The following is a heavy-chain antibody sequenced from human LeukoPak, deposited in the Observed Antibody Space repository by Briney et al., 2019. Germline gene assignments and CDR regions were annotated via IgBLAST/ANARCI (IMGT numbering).Heavy chain of an antibody. J-gene: IGHJ4*02. CDR1: GGTVSRSA. V-gene: IGHV1-69*13. Sequence: ASVKVSCKAAGGTVSRSAISWVRQAPGQGLEWMGVIIPIFGTPNYAQKFQGRVTISADESTNTVYMDLNSLRSEDTAVYYCAREGYTGRVFDYWGQGTLVTVSS. CDR3: AREGYTGRVFDY. CDR2: IIPIFGTP. D-gene: IGHD5-24*01.